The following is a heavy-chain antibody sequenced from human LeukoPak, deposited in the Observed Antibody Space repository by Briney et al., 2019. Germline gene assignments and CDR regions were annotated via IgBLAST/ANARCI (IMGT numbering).Heavy chain of an antibody. CDR2: ISSSSSYI. CDR3: ARDPNSKLRWYSYYYYYGMDV. J-gene: IGHJ6*02. V-gene: IGHV3-21*01. Sequence: PGGSLRLSCAASGFTFSSYSMNWVRQAPGKGLGWVSSISSSSSYIYYADSVKGRFTISRDNAKNSLYLQMNSLRAEDTAVYYCARDPNSKLRWYSYYYYYGMDVWGQGTTVTVSS. CDR1: GFTFSSYS. D-gene: IGHD4-23*01.